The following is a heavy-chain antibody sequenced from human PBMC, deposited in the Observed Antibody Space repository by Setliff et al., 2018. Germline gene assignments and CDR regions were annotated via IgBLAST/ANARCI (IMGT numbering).Heavy chain of an antibody. V-gene: IGHV4-39*02. CDR3: AGRDYSGGDS. CDR1: GDSISNTGYY. D-gene: IGHD4-4*01. J-gene: IGHJ5*01. Sequence: SETLSLTCIVAGDSISNTGYYWGWIRQPPGKGLEWIRRIYNSGTTNYNPSLKSRVTISADTSNNSFSLNLFSVTAADTAVYYCAGRDYSGGDSWGRGTLVTVSS. CDR2: IYNSGTT.